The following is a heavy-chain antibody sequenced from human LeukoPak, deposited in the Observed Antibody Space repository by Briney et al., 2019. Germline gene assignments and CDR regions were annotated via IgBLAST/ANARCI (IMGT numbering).Heavy chain of an antibody. D-gene: IGHD6-19*01. CDR3: ARSTLPGRSGRTEFFQH. Sequence: GGSLRLSCAASGFTFSNYYMTWIRQAPGKGLQWISFISDSGNTIYYADSVEGRFTISRDNTKNSLYLQMHSLRAEDTAMYYCARSTLPGRSGRTEFFQHWGQGTLVTVSS. J-gene: IGHJ1*01. CDR2: ISDSGNTI. CDR1: GFTFSNYY. V-gene: IGHV3-11*01.